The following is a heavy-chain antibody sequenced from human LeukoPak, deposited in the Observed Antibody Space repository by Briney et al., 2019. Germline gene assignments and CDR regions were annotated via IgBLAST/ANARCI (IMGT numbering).Heavy chain of an antibody. D-gene: IGHD1-26*01. CDR3: VRGGSYYYDAFDI. V-gene: IGHV1-46*01. CDR1: GYTFTSYY. Sequence: ASVKVSCKASGYTFTSYYMHWVRQAPGQGLEWMGIFNPIGGSTNYAQNFQGRVSMTGDTSTSTVYMDLSSLISEDTAVYYCVRGGSYYYDAFDIWGRGTVVTVSS. J-gene: IGHJ3*02. CDR2: FNPIGGST.